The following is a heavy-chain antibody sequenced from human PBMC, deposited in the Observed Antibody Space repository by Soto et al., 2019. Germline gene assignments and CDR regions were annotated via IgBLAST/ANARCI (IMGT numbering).Heavy chain of an antibody. D-gene: IGHD5-12*01. V-gene: IGHV3-21*01. Sequence: PGGSLRLSCAASGFTFSSYSMNWVRQAPGKGLEWVSSISSSSSYIYYADSVKGRFTISRDNAKNSLYLQMNSLRAEDTAVYYCERGGGYDSNNPYFDYWGQGTLVTVSS. CDR1: GFTFSSYS. CDR3: ERGGGYDSNNPYFDY. CDR2: ISSSSSYI. J-gene: IGHJ4*02.